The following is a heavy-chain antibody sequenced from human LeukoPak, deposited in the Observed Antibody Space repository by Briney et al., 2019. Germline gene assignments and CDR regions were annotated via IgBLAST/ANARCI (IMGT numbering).Heavy chain of an antibody. D-gene: IGHD5-18*01. Sequence: GESLKISCQGSGFSFTNYWIAWVRQVPGKGLEWLGLIYPGDSDTKYSPSFQGQVTISAERSSSIAYLQWSSLKASDTAIYYCARQPSPRGYSYGYSNWFDPWGQGTLVTVSS. CDR3: ARQPSPRGYSYGYSNWFDP. V-gene: IGHV5-51*01. CDR1: GFSFTNYW. J-gene: IGHJ5*02. CDR2: IYPGDSDT.